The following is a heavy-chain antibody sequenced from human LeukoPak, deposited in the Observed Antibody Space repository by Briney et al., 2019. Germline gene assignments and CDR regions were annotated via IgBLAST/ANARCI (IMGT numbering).Heavy chain of an antibody. D-gene: IGHD4-17*01. V-gene: IGHV3-30*04. J-gene: IGHJ4*02. Sequence: GGSLRLSCTASGVTLSNYAMHWVRRPPGRGLEWVAVITFDGTNKYYGDSVEGRFSVSRDNSKNTLYLQMNSLRPDDTAMYYCATDYGDYEPIDYWGQGTLVTVSS. CDR3: ATDYGDYEPIDY. CDR1: GVTLSNYA. CDR2: ITFDGTNK.